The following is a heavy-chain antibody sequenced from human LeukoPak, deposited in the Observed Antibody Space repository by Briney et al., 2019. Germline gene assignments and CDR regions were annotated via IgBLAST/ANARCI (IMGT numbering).Heavy chain of an antibody. CDR2: IRYDGSNK. D-gene: IGHD1-26*01. V-gene: IGHV3-30*02. CDR3: LRVKSGSNEGGY. CDR1: GFTFSSYV. J-gene: IGHJ4*02. Sequence: GGSLRLSCAASGFTFSSYVMHWVRQAPGKGLEWVAFIRYDGSNKYYADSVKGRFTISRDNSKNTLYLQMNSLRAEDTAVYYCLRVKSGSNEGGYWGQGTLVTVSS.